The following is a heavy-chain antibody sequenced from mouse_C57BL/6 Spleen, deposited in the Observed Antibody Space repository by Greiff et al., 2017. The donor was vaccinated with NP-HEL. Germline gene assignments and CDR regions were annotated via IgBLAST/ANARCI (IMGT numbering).Heavy chain of an antibody. CDR2: IHPNSGST. Sequence: VQLQQPGAELVKPGASVKLSCKASGYTFTSYWMHWVKQRPGQGLEWIGMIHPNSGSTNYNEKFKSKATLTVDKSSSTAYMQLSSLTSEDSAVYYCARAMITTVGPWYFDVWGTGTTVTVSS. CDR3: ARAMITTVGPWYFDV. V-gene: IGHV1-64*01. J-gene: IGHJ1*03. D-gene: IGHD1-1*01. CDR1: GYTFTSYW.